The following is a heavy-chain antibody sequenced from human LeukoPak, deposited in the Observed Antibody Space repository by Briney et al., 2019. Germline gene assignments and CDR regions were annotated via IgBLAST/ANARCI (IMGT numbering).Heavy chain of an antibody. CDR2: IYYSGST. V-gene: IGHV4-39*01. CDR3: ARHPMYDFWSGYGWFDP. Sequence: SETLSLTCTVSGGSISSSSYYWGWIRQPPGKGLEWIGSIYYSGSTYYNPSLKSRVTISVDTSKNQFSLKLSSVTAADTAVYYCARHPMYDFWSGYGWFDPWGQGTLVTVSS. CDR1: GGSISSSSYY. J-gene: IGHJ5*02. D-gene: IGHD3-3*01.